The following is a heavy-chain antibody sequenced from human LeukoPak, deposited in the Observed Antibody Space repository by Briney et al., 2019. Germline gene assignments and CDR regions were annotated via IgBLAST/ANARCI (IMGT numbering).Heavy chain of an antibody. J-gene: IGHJ4*02. CDR2: INHSGST. CDR1: GGSFSGYY. D-gene: IGHD2-15*01. V-gene: IGHV4-34*01. CDR3: AREQRFGSCSTDY. Sequence: PSETLSLTCAVYGGSFSGYYWSWIRQPPGKGLEWIGEINHSGSTNYNPSLKSRVTISVDTSKNQFSLKLSSVTAADTAVYYCAREQRFGSCSTDYWGQGTLVTVSS.